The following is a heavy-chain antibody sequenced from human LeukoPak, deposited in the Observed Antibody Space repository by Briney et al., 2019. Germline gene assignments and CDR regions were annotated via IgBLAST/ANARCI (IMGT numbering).Heavy chain of an antibody. CDR3: ARATTVTIPFDY. V-gene: IGHV3-30*14. J-gene: IGHJ4*02. CDR1: GFTFSSYA. CDR2: ISYDGSTT. D-gene: IGHD4-17*01. Sequence: GGSLRLSCAASGFTFSSYAMNWVRQAPGKGLEWVAVISYDGSTTYYADSVKGRFTISRDNSKNTLYLQMNSLRAEDTAVYYCARATTVTIPFDYCGQGTLVTVSS.